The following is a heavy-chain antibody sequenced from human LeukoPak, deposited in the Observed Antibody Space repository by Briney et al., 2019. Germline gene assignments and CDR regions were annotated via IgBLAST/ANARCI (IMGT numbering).Heavy chain of an antibody. V-gene: IGHV4-59*11. J-gene: IGHJ4*02. CDR2: IYYSGST. CDR1: GGSISSHY. Sequence: SETLSLTCTVSGGSISSHYWSWIRQPPGKGLEWIGYIYYSGSTNCNPSLKSRVTISVDTSKNQFSLKLSSVTAADTAVYYCAALKYYYFDYWGQGTLVTVSS. D-gene: IGHD2/OR15-2a*01. CDR3: AALKYYYFDY.